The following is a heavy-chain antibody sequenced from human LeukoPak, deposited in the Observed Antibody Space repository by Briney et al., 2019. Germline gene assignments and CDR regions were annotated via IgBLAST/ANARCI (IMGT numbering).Heavy chain of an antibody. V-gene: IGHV3-23*01. D-gene: IGHD6-25*01. Sequence: SGGSLRLSCAASGFTFSSYAMSWVRQAPGKGLEWVSAISGSGVSTYYADSVKGRFIISRDNFKNTLYLQMISLRAEDTAVYYCARGGPRNAFDIWGQGTMVTVSS. CDR2: ISGSGVST. CDR3: ARGGPRNAFDI. J-gene: IGHJ3*02. CDR1: GFTFSSYA.